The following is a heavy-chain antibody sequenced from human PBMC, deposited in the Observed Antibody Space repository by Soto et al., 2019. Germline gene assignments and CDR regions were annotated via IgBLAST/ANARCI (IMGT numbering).Heavy chain of an antibody. CDR1: GFTFSNAW. Sequence: GGSLRLSCAASGFTFSNAWMNWVRQAPGKGLEWVGRIKSKTDGGTTDYAAPVKGRFTISRDDSKNTLYLQMNSLKTEDTALYYCTTLDYYDSSGYPRDYWGQGTLVTISS. CDR3: TTLDYYDSSGYPRDY. V-gene: IGHV3-15*07. D-gene: IGHD3-22*01. J-gene: IGHJ4*02. CDR2: IKSKTDGGTT.